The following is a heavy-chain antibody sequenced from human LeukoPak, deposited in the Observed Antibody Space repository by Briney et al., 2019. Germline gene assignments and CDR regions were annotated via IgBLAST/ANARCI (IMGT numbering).Heavy chain of an antibody. D-gene: IGHD6-13*01. Sequence: GGSLRLSCAASGFTFSSYGMHWVRQAPGKGLEWVSSISSSSSYIYYADSVKGRFTISRDNAKNSLYLQMDSLRAEDTAVYYCARGTAVAYFQHWGQGTLVTVSS. CDR1: GFTFSSYG. CDR2: ISSSSSYI. CDR3: ARGTAVAYFQH. V-gene: IGHV3-21*01. J-gene: IGHJ1*01.